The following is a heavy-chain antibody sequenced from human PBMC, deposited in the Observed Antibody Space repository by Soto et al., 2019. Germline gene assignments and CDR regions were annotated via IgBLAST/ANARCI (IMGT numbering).Heavy chain of an antibody. CDR1: GGSISSSSYY. Sequence: SETLSLTCTVSGGSISSSSYYWGWIRQPPGKGLEWIGSIYYSGSTYYNPSLKSRVTISVDTSKNQFSLKLSSVTAADTAVYYCARHSFYYGIYYFDYWGQGTLVTVS. CDR2: IYYSGST. CDR3: ARHSFYYGIYYFDY. V-gene: IGHV4-39*01. D-gene: IGHD3-10*01. J-gene: IGHJ4*02.